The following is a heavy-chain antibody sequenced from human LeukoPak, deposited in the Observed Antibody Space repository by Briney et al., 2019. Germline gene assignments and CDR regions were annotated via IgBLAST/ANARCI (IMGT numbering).Heavy chain of an antibody. CDR3: ARVGPSGVGDTHYYFDY. CDR1: GDSISSGGYY. V-gene: IGHV4-30-2*05. CDR2: IYHSGST. J-gene: IGHJ4*02. D-gene: IGHD3-16*01. Sequence: PSQTLSLTCTVSGDSISSGGYYWSWIRQPPGKGLERIGYIYHSGSTAYNPSLKSRVTISVDTSKNQFSLKLSSVTAADTAVYYCARVGPSGVGDTHYYFDYWGQGTLVTVSS.